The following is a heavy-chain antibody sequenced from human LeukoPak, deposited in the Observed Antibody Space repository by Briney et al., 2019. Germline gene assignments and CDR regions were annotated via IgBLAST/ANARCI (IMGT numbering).Heavy chain of an antibody. CDR2: ISDDGNNK. CDR1: GFTFSGYI. D-gene: IGHD1-1*01. V-gene: IGHV3-30-3*01. Sequence: PGGSLRLSCTASGFTFSGYIMHWVRQAPGKGLEWVTVISDDGNNKYYIDSVKGRFTISRDNSKNTLSLQMNSLRPEDTAVYYCARDRTTYYMDVWGKGTTVTVSS. J-gene: IGHJ6*03. CDR3: ARDRTTYYMDV.